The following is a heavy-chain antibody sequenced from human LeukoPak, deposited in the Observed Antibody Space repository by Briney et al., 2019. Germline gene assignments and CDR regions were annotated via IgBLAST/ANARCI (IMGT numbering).Heavy chain of an antibody. V-gene: IGHV3-7*01. D-gene: IGHD6-13*01. CDR2: IKQDESEK. CDR3: ARDWITYSTRWYVSAFDH. J-gene: IGHJ4*02. CDR1: GFTFSSYW. Sequence: QTAGSLRLSCAASGFTFSSYWMSWVRQAPGKGLDWVANIKQDESEKYYVDSVKGRFTISRDNAKNSLYLQMNSLRAEDTAIYYCARDWITYSTRWYVSAFDHWGQGTLVTVSS.